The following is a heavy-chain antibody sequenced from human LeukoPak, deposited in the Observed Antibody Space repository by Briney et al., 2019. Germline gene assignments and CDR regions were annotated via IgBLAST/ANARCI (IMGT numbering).Heavy chain of an antibody. V-gene: IGHV4-38-2*02. CDR3: ARVYSYGAFDI. CDR1: GYSISSGYY. Sequence: SETLSLTCTVSGYSISSGYYWGWIRQPPGKGLEWIGSIYHSGSTYYNPSLKSRVTISVDTSKNQFSLELSSVTAADTAVYYCARVYSYGAFDIWGQGTMVTVSS. J-gene: IGHJ3*02. CDR2: IYHSGST. D-gene: IGHD5-18*01.